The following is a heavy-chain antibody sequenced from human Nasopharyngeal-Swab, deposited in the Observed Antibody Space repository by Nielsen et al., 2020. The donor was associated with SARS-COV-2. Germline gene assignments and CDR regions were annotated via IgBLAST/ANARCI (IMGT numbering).Heavy chain of an antibody. V-gene: IGHV3-64D*06. CDR3: VKDLSIAVAGLYYYYMDV. CDR2: ISSNGGST. J-gene: IGHJ6*03. D-gene: IGHD6-19*01. Sequence: GESLKISCSASGFNFSSYAMHWVRQAPGKGLEYVSAISSNGGSTYYADSVKGRFTISRDNSKNTLYLQMSSLRAEDTAVYYCVKDLSIAVAGLYYYYMDVWGKGTTVTVSS. CDR1: GFNFSSYA.